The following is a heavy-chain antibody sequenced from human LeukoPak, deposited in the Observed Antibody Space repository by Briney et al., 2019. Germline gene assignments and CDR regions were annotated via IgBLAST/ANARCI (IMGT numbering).Heavy chain of an antibody. J-gene: IGHJ4*02. Sequence: PGGSLRLSCAASGFTFSTFDMNWVRQAPGKGLEWVSFINSDSGTIYYADSGKGRFTISRDNSKNTPYLQMNSLRAEDTAVYYCAKETLGFYYDSSGYHDYWGQGTLVTVSS. D-gene: IGHD3-22*01. CDR1: GFTFSTFD. CDR2: INSDSGTI. CDR3: AKETLGFYYDSSGYHDY. V-gene: IGHV3-48*01.